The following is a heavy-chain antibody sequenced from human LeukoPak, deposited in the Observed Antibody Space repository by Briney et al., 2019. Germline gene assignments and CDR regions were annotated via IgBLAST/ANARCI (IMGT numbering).Heavy chain of an antibody. V-gene: IGHV4-34*01. CDR2: INHSGST. Sequence: SETLSLTCAVYGGSCSGYYWSWIRQPPGKGLEWIGEINHSGSTNYNPSLKSRVTISVDTSKNQFSLKLSSVTAADTAVYYCARATAITIFGVVIIRGQFDYWGQGTLVTVSS. D-gene: IGHD3-3*01. CDR1: GGSCSGYY. CDR3: ARATAITIFGVVIIRGQFDY. J-gene: IGHJ4*02.